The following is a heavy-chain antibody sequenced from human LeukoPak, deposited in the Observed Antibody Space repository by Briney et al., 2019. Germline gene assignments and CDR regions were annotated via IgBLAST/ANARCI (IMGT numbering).Heavy chain of an antibody. CDR2: ISAYNGNT. J-gene: IGHJ3*02. Sequence: GPSVKLSCKASGYTFTSYGTSWVRQAPAQGREWMGWISAYNGNTNYAQKLQGRVTMTTDTSTSTAYTELRSLRSDDTAVYYCARKVGAEVPDIWGQGTMVTVSS. CDR1: GYTFTSYG. D-gene: IGHD1-26*01. V-gene: IGHV1-18*01. CDR3: ARKVGAEVPDI.